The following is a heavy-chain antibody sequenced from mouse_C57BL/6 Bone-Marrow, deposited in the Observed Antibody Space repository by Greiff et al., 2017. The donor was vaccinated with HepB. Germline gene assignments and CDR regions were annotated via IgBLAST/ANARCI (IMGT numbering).Heavy chain of an antibody. CDR2: INPGSGGT. D-gene: IGHD3-2*02. J-gene: IGHJ4*01. CDR3: ARIEGGQLRLQAMDY. Sequence: QVQLKESGAELVRPGTSVKVSCKASGYAFTNYLIEWVKQRPGQGLEWIGVINPGSGGTNYNEKFKGKATLTADKSSSTAYMQLSSLTSEDSAVYFCARIEGGQLRLQAMDYWGQGTSVTVSS. V-gene: IGHV1-54*01. CDR1: GYAFTNYL.